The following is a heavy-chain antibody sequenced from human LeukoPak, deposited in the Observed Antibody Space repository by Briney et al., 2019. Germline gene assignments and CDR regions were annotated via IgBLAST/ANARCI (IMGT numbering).Heavy chain of an antibody. J-gene: IGHJ4*02. V-gene: IGHV4-39*01. CDR2: IYYSGST. Sequence: SQTLCLTCTVSGDSISSGSNYWGWIRQPPGKGLEWIGTIYYSGSTYYNPSLKSRVTISVDTSKNQFSLKLSSVTAADTAVYYCARHQYCSSTSCYPDFWGQGTLVTVSS. CDR1: GDSISSGSNY. D-gene: IGHD2-2*01. CDR3: ARHQYCSSTSCYPDF.